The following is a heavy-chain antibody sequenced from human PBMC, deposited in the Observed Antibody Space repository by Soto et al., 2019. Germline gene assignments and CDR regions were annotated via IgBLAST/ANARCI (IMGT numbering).Heavy chain of an antibody. Sequence: QVQLQESGPGLVKPSQTLSLTCTVSGGSISSGGYYWSWIRQHPGKGLEWIGYIYYSGSTYYNPSLKSRVTISVDTSKNQFSLKLSSVTAADTAVYYCARVNAREYSGYYRGPLQNYGMDVWGQGTTVTVSS. CDR2: IYYSGST. J-gene: IGHJ6*02. CDR3: ARVNAREYSGYYRGPLQNYGMDV. V-gene: IGHV4-31*03. CDR1: GGSISSGGYY. D-gene: IGHD3-22*01.